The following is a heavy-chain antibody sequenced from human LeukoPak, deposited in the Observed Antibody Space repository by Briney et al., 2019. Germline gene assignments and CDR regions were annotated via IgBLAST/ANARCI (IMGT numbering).Heavy chain of an antibody. CDR3: ARKGEIYGDYDY. Sequence: ASVKVSCKASGYTFTGYYMHWVRQAPGQGLEWMGWINPNSGGTHYAQKFQGGVTVTRDTSISTTYMDLSRLKSDDTAIYYCARKGEIYGDYDYWGQGTLVTVSS. J-gene: IGHJ4*02. V-gene: IGHV1-2*02. CDR1: GYTFTGYY. CDR2: INPNSGGT. D-gene: IGHD4-17*01.